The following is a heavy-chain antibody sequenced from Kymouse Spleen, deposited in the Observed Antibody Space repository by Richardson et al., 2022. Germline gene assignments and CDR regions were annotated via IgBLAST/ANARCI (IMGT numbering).Heavy chain of an antibody. D-gene: IGHD3-9*01. CDR2: IYYSGST. CDR1: GGSVSSGSYY. V-gene: IGHV4-61*01. Sequence: QVQLQESGPGLVKPSETLSLTCTVSGGSVSSGSYYWSWIRQPPGKGLEWIGYIYYSGSTNYNPSLKSRVTISVDTSKNQFSLKLSSVTAADTAVYYCARVRYFDWLVGAFDIWGQGTMVTVSS. J-gene: IGHJ3*02. CDR3: ARVRYFDWLVGAFDI.